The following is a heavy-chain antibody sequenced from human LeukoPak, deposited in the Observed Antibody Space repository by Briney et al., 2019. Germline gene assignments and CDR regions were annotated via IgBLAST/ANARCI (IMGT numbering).Heavy chain of an antibody. V-gene: IGHV3-66*01. D-gene: IGHD3-10*01. CDR2: IYSGGST. CDR1: GFTFSSYS. CDR3: ARDSYYGYYGMDV. J-gene: IGHJ6*02. Sequence: GGSLRLSCAASGFTFSSYSMNWVRQAPGKGLEWVSVIYSGGSTYYADSVKGRFTISRDNSKNTLYLQMNSLRAEDTAVYYCARDSYYGYYGMDVWGRGTTVTVSS.